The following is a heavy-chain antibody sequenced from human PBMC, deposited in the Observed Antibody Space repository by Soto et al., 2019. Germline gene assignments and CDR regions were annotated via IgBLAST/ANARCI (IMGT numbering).Heavy chain of an antibody. CDR2: ISYDGSNK. V-gene: IGHV3-30-3*01. J-gene: IGHJ4*02. D-gene: IGHD3-22*01. Sequence: QVQLVESGGGVVQPGRSLRLSCAASGFTFSSYAMHWVRQAPGKGLEWVADISYDGSNKYYADSVKGRFTISRDNSKHTLYPQINSLRAEDTAVYYCVCSSPGGSGYSSYCGQVTLVTVSS. CDR1: GFTFSSYA. CDR3: VCSSPGGSGYSSY.